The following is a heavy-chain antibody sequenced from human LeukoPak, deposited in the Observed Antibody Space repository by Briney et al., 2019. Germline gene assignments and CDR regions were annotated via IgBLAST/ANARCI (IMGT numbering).Heavy chain of an antibody. D-gene: IGHD1-1*01. V-gene: IGHV4-39*01. Sequence: KASETLSLTCTVSGGSISASNYYWGWIRQPPGKGLEWIGSIYYSGSTYYNASLQSRVTISVDTSKNQFSLKLSSVTAADTAVYHCARQNWNHWGTLGNWGQGTLVTVSS. J-gene: IGHJ4*02. CDR3: ARQNWNHWGTLGN. CDR1: GGSISASNYY. CDR2: IYYSGST.